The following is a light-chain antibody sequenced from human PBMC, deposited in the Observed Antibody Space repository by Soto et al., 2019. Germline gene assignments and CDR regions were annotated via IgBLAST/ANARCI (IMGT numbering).Light chain of an antibody. CDR2: WAS. V-gene: IGKV4-1*01. Sequence: DIVMTQSPDSLAVSLGERATINCKSSQSVLYSANNKNYLAWYQQKAGQPPKVLFYWASTRESGVPDRFSGSGSGTDFTLTISSLQAEDVAVYYCQQNYNIPYTFGQGTNLEIK. CDR3: QQNYNIPYT. J-gene: IGKJ2*01. CDR1: QSVLYSANNKNY.